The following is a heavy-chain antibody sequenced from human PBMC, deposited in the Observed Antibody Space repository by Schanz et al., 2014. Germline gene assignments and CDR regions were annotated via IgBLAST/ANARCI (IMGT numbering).Heavy chain of an antibody. J-gene: IGHJ4*02. D-gene: IGHD5-12*01. CDR2: LSGSGGST. Sequence: EVRLVESGGGLVQPGGSLRLSCEASGFDFNSYSMNWVRQAPGKGLEWVSALSGSGGSTYYADSVKGRFTISRDNSRNTLYLQMNSLRTEDTAVYYCASPSGYSDYGTYFDFWGQGTLVTVSS. CDR3: ASPSGYSDYGTYFDF. CDR1: GFDFNSYS. V-gene: IGHV3-23*04.